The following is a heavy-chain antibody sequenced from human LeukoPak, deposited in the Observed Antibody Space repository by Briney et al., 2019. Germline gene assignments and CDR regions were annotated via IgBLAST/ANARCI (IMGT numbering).Heavy chain of an antibody. CDR2: ISGSGGST. D-gene: IGHD3-10*01. CDR3: AKGVGLWFGELLPFDY. V-gene: IGHV3-23*01. CDR1: GFTFSSYA. Sequence: GRSLRLSWAPSGFTFSSYAMSWVRQAPGKGLEWVAAISGSGGSTSYEDSVKGRFTISRDNPKHTLYLQMNSLRAEDTGVYYCAKGVGLWFGELLPFDYWGQGTLVTVSS. J-gene: IGHJ4*02.